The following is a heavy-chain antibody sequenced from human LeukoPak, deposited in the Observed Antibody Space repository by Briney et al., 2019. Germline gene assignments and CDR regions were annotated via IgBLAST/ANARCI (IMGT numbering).Heavy chain of an antibody. CDR2: ISSSSTYI. D-gene: IGHD3-22*01. V-gene: IGHV3-21*01. CDR1: GFTFSSYS. CDR3: ARLDSSGYYFPGVPDY. J-gene: IGHJ4*02. Sequence: GGSLRLSCAASGFTFSSYSMNWVRQAPGKGLEWVSAISSSSTYIYYADSVKGRFTISRDNAKNSLFLQLDSLRAGDTAVYYCARLDSSGYYFPGVPDYWGQGTLVTVSS.